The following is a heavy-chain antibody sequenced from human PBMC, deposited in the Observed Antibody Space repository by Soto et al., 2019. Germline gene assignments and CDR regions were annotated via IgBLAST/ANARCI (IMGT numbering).Heavy chain of an antibody. J-gene: IGHJ4*02. CDR3: ATGNVYYYGSGGLWDQ. CDR2: MHHSGST. V-gene: IGHV4-4*02. D-gene: IGHD3-10*01. Sequence: QVRLQESGPGLVNPSGTLSLTCVVSGGSITSPNWWTWVRQPPGRGLEWIAEMHHSGSTNYSTSLKSRVVMSIDKSKHQFSLKLNSVTAADTAVYYCATGNVYYYGSGGLWDQWGRGALGTVSS. CDR1: GGSITSPNW.